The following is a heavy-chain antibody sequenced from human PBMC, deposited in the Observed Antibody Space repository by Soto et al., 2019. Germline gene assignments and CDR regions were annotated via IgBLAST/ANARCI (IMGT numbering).Heavy chain of an antibody. CDR3: ARVLWFGELWYYFDY. Sequence: QLQLQESGPGLVKPSETLSLTCTVSGGSISSSSYYWGWIRQPPWKGLEWIGSIYYSGSTYYNPSLNSRVTISVDTSKNQFSLTLSSVTAADTAVYYCARVLWFGELWYYFDYWGQGTLVTVSS. CDR2: IYYSGST. D-gene: IGHD3-10*01. J-gene: IGHJ4*02. V-gene: IGHV4-39*01. CDR1: GGSISSSSYY.